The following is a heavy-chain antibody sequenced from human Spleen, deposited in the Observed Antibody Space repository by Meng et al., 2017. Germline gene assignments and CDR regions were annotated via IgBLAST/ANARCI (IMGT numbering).Heavy chain of an antibody. Sequence: GGSLRLSCAGSGFTFSSYSMHWVRQAPGKGLVWVSSINTDGSSTTYADSVKGRFTISRDNAKNTLYLQMNSLRAEDTALYYCARSSSYFDYWGQGTLGTVSS. J-gene: IGHJ4*02. CDR2: INTDGSST. CDR3: ARSSSYFDY. V-gene: IGHV3-74*01. D-gene: IGHD6-6*01. CDR1: GFTFSSYS.